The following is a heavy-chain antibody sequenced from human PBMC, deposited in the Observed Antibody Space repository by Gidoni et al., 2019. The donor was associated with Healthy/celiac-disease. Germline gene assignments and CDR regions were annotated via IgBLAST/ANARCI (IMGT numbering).Heavy chain of an antibody. CDR2: INPNSGGT. Sequence: QVQLVQSGAEVKKPGASVKVSCKASGYTFTGYYMHWVRQAPGQGLEWMGRINPNSGGTTYAQKFQGRVTMTRDTSISTAYMELSRLRSDDTAVYYCARDLGDPYNWFDPWGQGTLVTVSS. V-gene: IGHV1-2*06. CDR1: GYTFTGYY. J-gene: IGHJ5*02. CDR3: ARDLGDPYNWFDP. D-gene: IGHD4-17*01.